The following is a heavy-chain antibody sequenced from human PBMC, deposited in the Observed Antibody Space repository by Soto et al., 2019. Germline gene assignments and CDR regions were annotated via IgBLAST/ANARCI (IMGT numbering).Heavy chain of an antibody. CDR2: ISSSSSYI. CDR3: ARESIAVAGTGNWFDP. Sequence: PGGSLRLSCAASGFTFSSYSMNWVRQAPGKGLEWVSSISSSSSYIYYADSVKGRFTISRDNAKNSLYLQMNSLRAEDTAVYYCARESIAVAGTGNWFDPWGQGTLVTVSS. J-gene: IGHJ5*02. CDR1: GFTFSSYS. D-gene: IGHD6-19*01. V-gene: IGHV3-21*01.